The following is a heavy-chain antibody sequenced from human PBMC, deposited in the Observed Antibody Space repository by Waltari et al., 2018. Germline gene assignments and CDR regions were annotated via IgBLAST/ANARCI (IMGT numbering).Heavy chain of an antibody. Sequence: EVQLVQSGAAVKKPGESLMISRKGSGSSFTSYWNGWVRQMPGKALEWMGIIYPGDSDTRYSPSFQGQVTISADKSISTAYLQWSSLKASDTAMYYCARHRGIIVGAVGWFDPWGQGTLVTVSS. D-gene: IGHD1-26*01. J-gene: IGHJ5*02. CDR3: ARHRGIIVGAVGWFDP. CDR2: IYPGDSDT. CDR1: GSSFTSYW. V-gene: IGHV5-51*01.